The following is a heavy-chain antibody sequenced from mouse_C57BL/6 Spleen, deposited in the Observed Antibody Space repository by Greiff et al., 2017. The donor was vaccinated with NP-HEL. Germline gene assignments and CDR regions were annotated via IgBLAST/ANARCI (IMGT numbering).Heavy chain of an antibody. D-gene: IGHD1-1*01. J-gene: IGHJ2*01. Sequence: QVQLQQPGAELVKPGASVKLSCKASGYTFTSYWMHWVKQRPGRGLEWIGRIDPNSGGTKYNEKFKSKATLTVDKPSSTAYLQLSSLTPEDSAVYDCARRDDYDGSGNYFDYWGQGTTLTVAS. CDR3: ARRDDYDGSGNYFDY. V-gene: IGHV1-72*01. CDR1: GYTFTSYW. CDR2: IDPNSGGT.